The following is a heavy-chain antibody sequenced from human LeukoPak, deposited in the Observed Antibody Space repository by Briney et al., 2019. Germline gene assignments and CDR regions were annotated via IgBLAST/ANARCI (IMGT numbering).Heavy chain of an antibody. V-gene: IGHV3-21*06. Sequence: GSLRLSCAASGFTFSKHSMSWVRQAPGKGLEWVSLISSTGSDIYYADSVKGRFTISRDNAKNSLYLHMNSLRAEDTAVYYCARSSSVLWWYADYWGQGTLVTVSS. CDR3: ARSSSVLWWYADY. D-gene: IGHD2-21*01. CDR1: GFTFSKHS. CDR2: ISSTGSDI. J-gene: IGHJ4*02.